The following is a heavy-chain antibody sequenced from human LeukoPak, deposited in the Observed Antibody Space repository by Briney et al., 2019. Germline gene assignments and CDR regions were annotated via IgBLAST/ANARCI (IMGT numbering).Heavy chain of an antibody. D-gene: IGHD3-3*01. CDR2: IGTAGDT. CDR1: GFTFSSYG. J-gene: IGHJ4*02. V-gene: IGHV3-13*01. Sequence: GGSLRLSCAASGFTFSSYGMHWVRQATGKGLECISAIGTAGDTYDPGCVKRRLNISRENAKNSLYLQMNSLRAGDTAVYYCARAVGYYDFWSGHAMEYYFDYWGQGTLVTVSS. CDR3: ARAVGYYDFWSGHAMEYYFDY.